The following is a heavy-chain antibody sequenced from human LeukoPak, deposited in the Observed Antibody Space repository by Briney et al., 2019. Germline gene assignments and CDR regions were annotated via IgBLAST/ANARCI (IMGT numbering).Heavy chain of an antibody. V-gene: IGHV1-18*03. CDR2: VSTNDGNT. D-gene: IGHD3-22*01. CDR1: GYTFTNYH. J-gene: IGHJ4*02. Sequence: VASVKVSCTASGYTFTNYHIAWVRQAPGQGLEWMGWVSTNDGNTVYAQRLQGRVTMTTDTSTSVAYMELRSLTSDDMAVYYCTRAPPGMTMMTDYWGQGTLVTVSS. CDR3: TRAPPGMTMMTDY.